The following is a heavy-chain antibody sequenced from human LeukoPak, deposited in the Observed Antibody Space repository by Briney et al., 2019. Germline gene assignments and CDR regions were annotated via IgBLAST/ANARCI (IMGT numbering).Heavy chain of an antibody. V-gene: IGHV4-39*07. CDR2: IYYSGST. CDR1: GGSISSSSYY. CDR3: ARPNSGSYSSNYYMDV. J-gene: IGHJ6*03. D-gene: IGHD1-26*01. Sequence: SETLSLTCTVSGGSISSSSYYWGWIRQPPGKGLEWIGSIYYSGSTYYNPSLKSRVTISVDTSKNQFSLKLSSVTAADTAVYYCARPNSGSYSSNYYMDVWGKGTTVTVSS.